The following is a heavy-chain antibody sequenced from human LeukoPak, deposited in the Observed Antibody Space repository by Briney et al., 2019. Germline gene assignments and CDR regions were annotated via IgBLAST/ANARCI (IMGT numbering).Heavy chain of an antibody. CDR1: GGTFSSYA. D-gene: IGHD3-3*01. J-gene: IGHJ3*02. V-gene: IGHV1-69*13. CDR2: IIPIFGTA. CDR3: ARDWSGAAAVYPGRDAFDI. Sequence: GASVKVSCKASGGTFSSYAISWVRQAPGQGLEWMGGIIPIFGTANYAQKFQGRVTITADESTSTAYTELSSLRSEDTAVYYCARDWSGAAAVYPGRDAFDIWGQGTMVTVSS.